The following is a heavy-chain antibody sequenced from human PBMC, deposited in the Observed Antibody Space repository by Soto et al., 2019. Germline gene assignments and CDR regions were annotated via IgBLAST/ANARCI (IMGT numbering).Heavy chain of an antibody. J-gene: IGHJ6*02. CDR2: INHSGST. V-gene: IGHV4-34*01. CDR1: GGSFSVYY. D-gene: IGHD3-3*01. CDR3: ARGLTYYDFWSGYSRGYYGMDV. Sequence: SETLSLTCAVYGGSFSVYYWSWIRHPPGKGLEWIGEINHSGSTNYNPSLKSRVTISVDTSKNQFSLKLSSVTAADTAVYYCARGLTYYDFWSGYSRGYYGMDVWGQGTTVTVS.